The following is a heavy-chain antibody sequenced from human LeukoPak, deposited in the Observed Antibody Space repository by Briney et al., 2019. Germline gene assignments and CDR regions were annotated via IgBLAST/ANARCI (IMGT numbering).Heavy chain of an antibody. J-gene: IGHJ4*02. Sequence: PGGSLRLSCAASGFTFSSYAMSWVRQAPGKGLEWVSAISGSGGSTYYADSVKGRFTISRDNSKNTLYLQMNSLRAEDTAVYYCAKDPPLYYYDSSGQKPYWGQGTQVTVSS. V-gene: IGHV3-23*01. CDR1: GFTFSSYA. CDR3: AKDPPLYYYDSSGQKPY. D-gene: IGHD3-22*01. CDR2: ISGSGGST.